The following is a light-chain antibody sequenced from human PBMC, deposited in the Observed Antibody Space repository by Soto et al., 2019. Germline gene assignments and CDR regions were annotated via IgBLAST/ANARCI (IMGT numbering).Light chain of an antibody. J-gene: IGKJ4*01. CDR3: QQYGSSPLT. CDR1: QSVXXSX. V-gene: IGKV3-20*01. Sequence: ETVLTQSPGTLSWSPGERATLSCRASQSVXXSXLAWYQQKPGQAPRLLIYGASSRATGIPDRFSGSGSGTDXXXTIXRLXXEDFAVYYCQQYGSSPLTFGGGTKVEIK. CDR2: GAS.